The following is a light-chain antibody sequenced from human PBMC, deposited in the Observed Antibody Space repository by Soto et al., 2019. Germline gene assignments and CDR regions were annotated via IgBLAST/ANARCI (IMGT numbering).Light chain of an antibody. CDR1: QSVGRNY. Sequence: EIVLTQSPGTLSLSPGERATLSCRASQSVGRNYLAWYQQKPGQAPRLLIYDASSRATGIPDRFSGSGSGTDFTLTISRLEPEDFAVYYCQQSGSSPLTFGGGTKVEIK. V-gene: IGKV3-20*01. CDR2: DAS. J-gene: IGKJ4*01. CDR3: QQSGSSPLT.